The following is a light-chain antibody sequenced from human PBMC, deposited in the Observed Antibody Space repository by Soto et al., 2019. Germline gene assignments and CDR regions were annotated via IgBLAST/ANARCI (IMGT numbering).Light chain of an antibody. CDR3: QQRSNWPWT. J-gene: IGKJ1*01. CDR1: QSVGIN. CDR2: DAS. V-gene: IGKV3-11*01. Sequence: EIMMTQSPAILSVSPGERATLSCRASQSVGINLAWYQQKPGQAPRLLIYDASNRATGIPARFSGSGSGTDFTLTISSLEPEDFAVYYCQQRSNWPWTFGQGTKVDIK.